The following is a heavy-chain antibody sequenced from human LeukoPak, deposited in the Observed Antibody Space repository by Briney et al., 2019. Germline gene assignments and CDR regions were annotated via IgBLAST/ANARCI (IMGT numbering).Heavy chain of an antibody. V-gene: IGHV3-11*04. Sequence: GGALRLSLVGTVIIFSDYYMSWIRQAPGKGLEWVSYSSCSGRTIYYGDSVKGRLPISRDNAKNTVYLQINSLRAEDTAVYYCARDFRDAFDISGQGAMVTVSS. CDR3: ARDFRDAFDI. CDR1: VIIFSDYY. J-gene: IGHJ3*02. CDR2: SSCSGRTI.